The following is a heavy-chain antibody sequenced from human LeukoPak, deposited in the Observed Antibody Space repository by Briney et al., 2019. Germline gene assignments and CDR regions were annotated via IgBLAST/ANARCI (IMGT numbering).Heavy chain of an antibody. Sequence: PSGTLAPTCAVSGGSISSSNWWGWVRPPPGEGVEWIGEIYHSGSTNYNPSLKSRVTISVDKSKNQFSLKLSSVTAADTAVYYCAREEARSFDYWGQGTLVTVSS. V-gene: IGHV4-4*02. CDR3: AREEARSFDY. J-gene: IGHJ4*02. CDR2: IYHSGST. CDR1: GGSISSSNW.